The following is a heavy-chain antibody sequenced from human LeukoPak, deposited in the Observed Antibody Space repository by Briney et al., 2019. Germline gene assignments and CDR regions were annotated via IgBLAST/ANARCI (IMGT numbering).Heavy chain of an antibody. CDR1: GFTFSSYA. Sequence: GGSLRLSCAASGFTFSSYAMSRVRQAPGKGLEWVSAISGSGGSTYYADSVKGRFTISRDNAENTLYLQMNSLRAEDTAVYYCARGTAGYHSSYFDYWGQGTLVTVSS. D-gene: IGHD3-16*02. CDR3: ARGTAGYHSSYFDY. V-gene: IGHV3-23*01. J-gene: IGHJ4*02. CDR2: ISGSGGST.